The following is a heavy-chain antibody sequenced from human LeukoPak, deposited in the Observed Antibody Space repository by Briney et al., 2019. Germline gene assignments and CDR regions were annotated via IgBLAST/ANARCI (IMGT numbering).Heavy chain of an antibody. Sequence: GGSLRLSCAASGFTFSSYWMSWVRQAPGKGLEWVANIKQDGSEKYYVDSVKGRFTISRDKAKNSLYLQMNSLRAEDTAVYYCARARIQLWLTFAYWGQGTLVTVSS. CDR1: GFTFSSYW. CDR3: ARARIQLWLTFAY. CDR2: IKQDGSEK. J-gene: IGHJ4*02. V-gene: IGHV3-7*01. D-gene: IGHD5-18*01.